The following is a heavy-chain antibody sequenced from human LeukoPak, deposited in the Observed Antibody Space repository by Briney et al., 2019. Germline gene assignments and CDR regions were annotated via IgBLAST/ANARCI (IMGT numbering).Heavy chain of an antibody. V-gene: IGHV3-7*01. J-gene: IGHJ4*02. Sequence: GGSLRLSCAASGFTFSTYTMNWVRQAPGKGLEWVANIKQDGSEKYYVDSVKGRFTISRDNAKNSLYLQMNSLRAEDTAVYYCARDLRIAAAGYNAWGQGTLVTVSS. CDR1: GFTFSTYT. CDR3: ARDLRIAAAGYNA. CDR2: IKQDGSEK. D-gene: IGHD6-13*01.